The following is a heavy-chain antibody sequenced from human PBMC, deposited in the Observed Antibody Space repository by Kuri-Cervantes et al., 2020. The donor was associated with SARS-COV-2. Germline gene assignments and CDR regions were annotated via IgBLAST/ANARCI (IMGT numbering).Heavy chain of an antibody. D-gene: IGHD7-27*01. CDR1: GGTFSSYA. CDR2: IIPIFGTA. J-gene: IGHJ3*02. CDR3: ACLAEGENWGPSAFDI. Sequence: SVKVSCKATGGTFSSYAISWVRHAPGQGLEWMGGIIPIFGTANYAQKFQGRVTITADESTRTAYMELSSLRSEDTAVYYCACLAEGENWGPSAFDIWGQGTMVTVSS. V-gene: IGHV1-69*13.